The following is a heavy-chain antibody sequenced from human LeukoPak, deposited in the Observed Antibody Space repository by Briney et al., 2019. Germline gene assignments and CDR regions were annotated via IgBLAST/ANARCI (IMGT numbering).Heavy chain of an antibody. V-gene: IGHV3-30*04. CDR1: GFTFSSYA. CDR2: ISYDGSNK. D-gene: IGHD3-3*01. J-gene: IGHJ4*02. CDR3: ARDFHDRYDY. Sequence: GRSLRLSCAASGFTFSSYAVHWVRQAPGKGLEWVAVISYDGSNKYYADSVKGRFTISRDNSKNTLYLQMNSLRAEDTAVYYCARDFHDRYDYWGQGTLVTVSS.